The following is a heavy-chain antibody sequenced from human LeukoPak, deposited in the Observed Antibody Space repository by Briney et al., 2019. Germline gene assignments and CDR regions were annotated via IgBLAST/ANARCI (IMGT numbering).Heavy chain of an antibody. CDR2: IKQDGSEK. CDR3: ARDGTVVTADFDY. Sequence: PGGSLRLSCAASGFTFSSYWMSRVRQAPGKGLEGVANIKQDGSEKYYVDSVKGRFTISRDNAKNSLYLQMNSLRAEDTAVYYCARDGTVVTADFDYWGQGTLVTVSS. J-gene: IGHJ4*02. CDR1: GFTFSSYW. V-gene: IGHV3-7*01. D-gene: IGHD4-23*01.